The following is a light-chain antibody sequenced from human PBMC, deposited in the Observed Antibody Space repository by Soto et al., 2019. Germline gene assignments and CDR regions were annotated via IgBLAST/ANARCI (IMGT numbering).Light chain of an antibody. Sequence: EIVMTQSPATLSVSPGERATLSCRASQSVSSNLAWYQQKPGQAPRLLSSYPSSRATGIPDRFSGSGSGTDFTLTISSLEPEDSAVYYCQQRSNWPITFGQGTRLEI. CDR2: YPS. CDR3: QQRSNWPIT. J-gene: IGKJ5*01. CDR1: QSVSSN. V-gene: IGKV3-11*01.